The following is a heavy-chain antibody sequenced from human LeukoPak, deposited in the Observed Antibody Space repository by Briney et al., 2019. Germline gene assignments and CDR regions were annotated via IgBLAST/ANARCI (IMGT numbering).Heavy chain of an antibody. CDR1: GFTFSSYS. D-gene: IGHD6-6*01. CDR3: ARVYSSSPGDYFDY. V-gene: IGHV3-21*01. CDR2: ISSSSSYI. J-gene: IGHJ4*02. Sequence: GGSLRLSCAASGFTFSSYSMNWVRQAPGKVLEWVSSISSSSSYIYYADSVKGRFTISRDNAKNSLYLQMNSLRAEDTAVYYCARVYSSSPGDYFDYWGQGTLVTVSS.